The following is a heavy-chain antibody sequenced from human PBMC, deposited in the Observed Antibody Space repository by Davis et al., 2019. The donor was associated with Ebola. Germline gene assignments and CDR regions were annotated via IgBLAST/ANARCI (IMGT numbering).Heavy chain of an antibody. V-gene: IGHV3-21*01. CDR1: GFTFSSYS. D-gene: IGHD3-10*01. J-gene: IGHJ6*02. CDR3: ARLGLWFGELLFSYYYGMDV. Sequence: GGSLRLSCAASGFTFSSYSMNWVRQAPGKGLEWVSSISSSSSYIYYADSVKGRFTISRDNSKNTLYLQMNSLRAEDTAVYYCARLGLWFGELLFSYYYGMDVWGQGTTVTVSS. CDR2: ISSSSSYI.